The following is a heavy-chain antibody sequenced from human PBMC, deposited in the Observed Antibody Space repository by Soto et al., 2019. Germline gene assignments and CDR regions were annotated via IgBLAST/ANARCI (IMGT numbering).Heavy chain of an antibody. V-gene: IGHV3-66*01. Sequence: EVQLVESGGGLVQPGGSLRLSGAASGFTFISNYMSWFRQAPGKGLEGVSIIYSDGSTYYADSVKGRFTISRDKSKNTLYLQMNSLRAEDTAVYYCARDGCGSASCYGGYYEYWGQGTLVTVSS. D-gene: IGHD2-2*01. CDR3: ARDGCGSASCYGGYYEY. J-gene: IGHJ4*02. CDR2: IYSDGST. CDR1: GFTFISNY.